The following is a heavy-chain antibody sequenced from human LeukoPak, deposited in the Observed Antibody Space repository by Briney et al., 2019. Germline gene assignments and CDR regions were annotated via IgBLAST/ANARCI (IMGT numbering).Heavy chain of an antibody. J-gene: IGHJ6*03. Sequence: SQTLSLTCAISGDSVSSNSAAWNWIRQSPSRGLEWLGRTYYRSKWYNDYAVSVKSRITINPDTSKNQFSLQLNSVTPEDTAVYYCARETDLEYSSSFFYYYYYMDVWGKGTTVTVSS. V-gene: IGHV6-1*01. CDR3: ARETDLEYSSSFFYYYYYMDV. CDR2: TYYRSKWYN. D-gene: IGHD6-6*01. CDR1: GDSVSSNSAA.